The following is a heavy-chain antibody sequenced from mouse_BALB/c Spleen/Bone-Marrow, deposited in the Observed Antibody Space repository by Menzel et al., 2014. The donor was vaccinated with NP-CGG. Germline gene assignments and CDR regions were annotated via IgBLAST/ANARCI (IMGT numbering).Heavy chain of an antibody. Sequence: EVKVEESGGGLVKPGGSLKLSCAASGFTFSSYAMSWVRQTPEKRLEWVATISSGGSYTYYPDSVQGRFTISRDNAKNTLYLQMSSLRSEDTAMYYCASQREVRPYYYAMDYWGQGTSVTVSS. V-gene: IGHV5-9-1*01. CDR2: ISSGGSYT. CDR3: ASQREVRPYYYAMDY. J-gene: IGHJ4*01. D-gene: IGHD2-14*01. CDR1: GFTFSSYA.